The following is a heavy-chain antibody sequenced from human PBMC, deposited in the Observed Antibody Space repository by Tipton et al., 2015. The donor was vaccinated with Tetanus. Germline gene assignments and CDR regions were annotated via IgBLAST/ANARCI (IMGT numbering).Heavy chain of an antibody. Sequence: TLSLTCTVSGDSISRGGYFWKWVRPRPGEGPGWVGYIYYSGGPYYNPSLKSRVSMSVDTSKNQFSLNLSSVTAADTAVYYCARDQGGGRVVRLNWLDPWGQGTLVTVSS. D-gene: IGHD6-6*01. CDR3: ARDQGGGRVVRLNWLDP. CDR1: GDSISRGGYF. J-gene: IGHJ5*02. V-gene: IGHV4-31*03. CDR2: IYYSGGP.